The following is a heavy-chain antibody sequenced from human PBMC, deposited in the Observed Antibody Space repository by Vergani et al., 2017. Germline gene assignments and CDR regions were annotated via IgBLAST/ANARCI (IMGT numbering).Heavy chain of an antibody. CDR1: GYTFTSYD. Sequence: QVQLVQSGAEVKKPGASVKVSCKASGYTFTSYDINWVRQATGQGLEWMGRIIPILGIANYAQKFQGRVTLTADKSTSTAYMELSSLRSEDTAVYYCARGSLAVAASDYWGQGTLVTVSS. CDR2: IIPILGIA. V-gene: IGHV1-69*09. J-gene: IGHJ4*02. D-gene: IGHD6-19*01. CDR3: ARGSLAVAASDY.